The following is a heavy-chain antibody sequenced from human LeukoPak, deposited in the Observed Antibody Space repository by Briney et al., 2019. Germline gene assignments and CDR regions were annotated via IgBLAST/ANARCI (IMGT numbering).Heavy chain of an antibody. D-gene: IGHD5-12*01. CDR3: ARGGYDGYDYSGNSGY. V-gene: IGHV1-2*02. CDR1: GGTFTSFA. CDR2: INPNSGGT. J-gene: IGHJ4*02. Sequence: ASVKVSCKASGGTFTSFALSWVRQAPGQGLEWMGWINPNSGGTNYAQKFQGRVTMTRDTSISTAYMELSRLRSDDTAVYFCARGGYDGYDYSGNSGYWGQGTLVTVSS.